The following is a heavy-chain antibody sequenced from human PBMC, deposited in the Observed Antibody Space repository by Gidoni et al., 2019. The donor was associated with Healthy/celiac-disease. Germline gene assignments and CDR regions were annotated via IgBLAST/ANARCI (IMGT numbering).Heavy chain of an antibody. V-gene: IGHV6-1*01. CDR1: GDSFSRHIAS. CDR2: TYYRSKWYN. J-gene: IGHJ3*02. CDR3: ARDPIYSGSYHFGAFDI. Sequence: QVQLQQSGPGLVKPSQTLSLPCAISGDSFSRHIASWNWIRQSPSRGLEWLGRTYYRSKWYNDYAVSVKSRITINPDTSKNQFSLQLNSVTPEDTAVYYCARDPIYSGSYHFGAFDIWGQGTMVTVSS. D-gene: IGHD1-26*01.